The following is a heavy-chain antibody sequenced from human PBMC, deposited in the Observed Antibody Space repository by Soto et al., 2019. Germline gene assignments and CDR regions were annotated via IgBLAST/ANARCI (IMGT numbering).Heavy chain of an antibody. J-gene: IGHJ6*02. Sequence: GESLKISCKGSGYSFTSYWIGWVRQMPGKGLEWMGIIYPGDSDTRYSPSFQGQVTISADKSISTAYLQWSSLKASDTAMYYCARNGLYRTAGTPPYYYYGVDVWGQGTTVTVSS. CDR1: GYSFTSYW. D-gene: IGHD6-13*01. V-gene: IGHV5-51*01. CDR2: IYPGDSDT. CDR3: ARNGLYRTAGTPPYYYYGVDV.